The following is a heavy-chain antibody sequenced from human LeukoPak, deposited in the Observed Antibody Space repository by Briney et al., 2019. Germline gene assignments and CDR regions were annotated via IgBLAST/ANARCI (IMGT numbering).Heavy chain of an antibody. CDR1: GGTFSSYA. CDR3: ARGTYYYDSSGYYVY. D-gene: IGHD3-22*01. J-gene: IGHJ4*02. CDR2: INPSGGST. Sequence: GASVKVSCKASGGTFSSYAISWVRQAPGQGLEWMGIINPSGGSTSYAQKFQGRVTMTRDTSTSTVYMELSSLRSEDTAVYYCARGTYYYDSSGYYVYWGQGTLVTVSS. V-gene: IGHV1-46*01.